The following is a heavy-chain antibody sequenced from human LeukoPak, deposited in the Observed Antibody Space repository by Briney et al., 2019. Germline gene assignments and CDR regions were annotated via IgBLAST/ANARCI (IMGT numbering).Heavy chain of an antibody. D-gene: IGHD6-6*01. V-gene: IGHV4-4*07. CDR2: MYTSGSR. CDR1: GGSVSSYY. J-gene: IGHJ3*01. Sequence: SETLSLTCTVSGGSVSSYYWNWIRQPAGKGLEWIGRMYTSGSRSYNPSLKSRVTMSIDTSNNQFSLKLRSVTAADTAVYYCARGSSDLEIAFHVWGQGTMVTVSS. CDR3: ARGSSDLEIAFHV.